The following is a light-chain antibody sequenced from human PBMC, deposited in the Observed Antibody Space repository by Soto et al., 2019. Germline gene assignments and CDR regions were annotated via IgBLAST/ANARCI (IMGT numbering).Light chain of an antibody. CDR2: GAS. Sequence: EIVLTQSPGTLPLSPGERATLSCRASQSVSSNYLVWYQQKPGQAPRPLIYGASSRATGIPDRFSGSRSGPHFTLTISRLEPEDFAVYYCQQYANSPFTFGQGTKLEIK. J-gene: IGKJ2*01. CDR3: QQYANSPFT. V-gene: IGKV3-20*01. CDR1: QSVSSNY.